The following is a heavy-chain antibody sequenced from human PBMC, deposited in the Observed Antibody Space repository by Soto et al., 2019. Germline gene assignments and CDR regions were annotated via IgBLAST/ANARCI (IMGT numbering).Heavy chain of an antibody. V-gene: IGHV4-4*07. CDR3: AREGCYSSYNFAHGIQLCSFDF. J-gene: IGHJ4*02. CDR1: GGSINTFY. D-gene: IGHD5-12*01. Sequence: QVRLQESGPGLLKPSETLSLTCTVSGGSINTFYWSWVRQPAGKGLEWIGRIFSSRSTSFNPSLEIRVAMSVDTCKHHFSLNLSPVTAADMAVYYCAREGCYSSYNFAHGIQLCSFDFWGQGALVTVSS. CDR2: IFSSRST.